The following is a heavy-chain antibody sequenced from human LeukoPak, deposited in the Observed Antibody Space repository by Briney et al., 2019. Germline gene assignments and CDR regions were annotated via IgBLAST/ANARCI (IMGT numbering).Heavy chain of an antibody. CDR2: IKHDGSGK. CDR3: AKWRWRQSEYED. V-gene: IGHV3-7*01. CDR1: GFSFSDHW. Sequence: GGSLRLSCEASGFSFSDHWMGWVRQAPGKGLECVADIKHDGSGKECVDSVKGRFTISRDNAWNSVYLEMSSLRAEDTAVYYCAKWRWRQSEYEDWGQGTLVTVSS. J-gene: IGHJ4*02. D-gene: IGHD5-24*01.